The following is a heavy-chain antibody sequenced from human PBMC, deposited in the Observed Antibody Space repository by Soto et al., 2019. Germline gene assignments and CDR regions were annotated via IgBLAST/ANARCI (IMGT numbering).Heavy chain of an antibody. D-gene: IGHD6-19*01. CDR2: ISGSGGST. J-gene: IGHJ4*02. CDR3: AKGWFAAVAGTYYFDY. V-gene: IGHV3-23*01. Sequence: GGSLRLSCAASGFTFSSYAMSWVRQAPGKGLEWVSAISGSGGSTYYADSVKGRFTISRDNSKNTLYLQMNSLRAEDTAVYYCAKGWFAAVAGTYYFDYWGQGTLVTVSS. CDR1: GFTFSSYA.